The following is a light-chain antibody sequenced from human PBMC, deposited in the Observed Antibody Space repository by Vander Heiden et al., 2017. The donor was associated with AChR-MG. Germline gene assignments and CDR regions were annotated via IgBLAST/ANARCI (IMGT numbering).Light chain of an antibody. CDR3: AAWDDSLNGYVV. J-gene: IGLJ2*01. V-gene: IGLV1-44*01. Sequence: QSVLTQPPSASGTPGQRVTISCSGSSSNIGRNTVSWYQQLPGTAPKLLIYYNNQRPSGVPDRFSGSKSGTSASLAISGLQSEDEADYYCAAWDDSLNGYVVIGGGTKVTVL. CDR2: YNN. CDR1: SSNIGRNT.